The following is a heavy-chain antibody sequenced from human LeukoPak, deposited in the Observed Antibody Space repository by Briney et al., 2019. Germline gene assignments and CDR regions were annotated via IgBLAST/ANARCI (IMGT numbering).Heavy chain of an antibody. CDR2: ISAYNGNT. J-gene: IGHJ4*02. V-gene: IGHV1-18*01. Sequence: ASVKVSCKASGYTFTSYGISWVRQAPGQGLEWMGWISAYNGNTNYAQKFQGRVTITRNTSISTAYMELSSLRSEDTAVYYCATHNSRGAVAVGYFDYWGQGTLVTVSS. D-gene: IGHD6-19*01. CDR3: ATHNSRGAVAVGYFDY. CDR1: GYTFTSYG.